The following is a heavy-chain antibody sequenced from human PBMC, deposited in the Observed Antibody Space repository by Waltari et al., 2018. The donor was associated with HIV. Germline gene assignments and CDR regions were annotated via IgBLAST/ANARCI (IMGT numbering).Heavy chain of an antibody. Sequence: QVTLKESGPALVKPTQTLTLTCTFSGFSLSTSGMRVSWIRQPPGKALEWLARIDWDDDKFYSTSLKTRLTISKDTSKNQVVLTMTNMDPVDTATYYCAHNYYDSSGYYFDYWGQGTLVTVSS. CDR2: IDWDDDK. V-gene: IGHV2-70*04. CDR1: GFSLSTSGMR. D-gene: IGHD3-22*01. J-gene: IGHJ4*02. CDR3: AHNYYDSSGYYFDY.